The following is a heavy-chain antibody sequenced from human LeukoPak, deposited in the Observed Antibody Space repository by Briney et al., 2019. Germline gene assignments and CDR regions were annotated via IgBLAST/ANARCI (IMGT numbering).Heavy chain of an antibody. D-gene: IGHD1-26*01. CDR3: ARGTRSGDY. CDR2: IYYSGST. J-gene: IGHJ4*02. V-gene: IGHV4-59*01. CDR1: GGSISSYY. Sequence: PSETLSLTCTVSGGSISSYYWSWIRQPPGKGLEWIGYIYYSGSTNYNPSLKSRVTISVDTSKNQFSLKLSSVTAADTAVYYCARGTRSGDYWGQGTLVTVSS.